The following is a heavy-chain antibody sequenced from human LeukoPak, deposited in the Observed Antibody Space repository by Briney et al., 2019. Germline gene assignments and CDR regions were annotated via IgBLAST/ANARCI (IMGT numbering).Heavy chain of an antibody. Sequence: PSETLSLTCTVSGGSISSYYWSWIRQPAGKGLEWIGRIYTSGSTNYNPSLKSRVTMSVDTSKNQFSLKLSSVTAADTAVYYCARGNIAARRLLHVFDIWGQGTMVTVSS. CDR3: ARGNIAARRLLHVFDI. CDR2: IYTSGST. CDR1: GGSISSYY. J-gene: IGHJ3*02. V-gene: IGHV4-4*07. D-gene: IGHD6-6*01.